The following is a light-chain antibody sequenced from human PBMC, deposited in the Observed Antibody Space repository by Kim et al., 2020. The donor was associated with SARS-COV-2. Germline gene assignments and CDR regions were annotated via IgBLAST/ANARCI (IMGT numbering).Light chain of an antibody. CDR3: QHYNEWPPWT. Sequence: SPGERATLSCRASQSVSTNLAWYQQIPGQAPRLLIFGASTRVTGFPARFSGSGSGTEFTLTISSLQSEDFAVYYCQHYNEWPPWTFGQGTKVEIK. V-gene: IGKV3-15*01. J-gene: IGKJ1*01. CDR2: GAS. CDR1: QSVSTN.